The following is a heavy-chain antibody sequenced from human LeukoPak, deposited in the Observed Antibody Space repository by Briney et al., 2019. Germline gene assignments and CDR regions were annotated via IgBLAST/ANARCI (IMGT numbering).Heavy chain of an antibody. D-gene: IGHD2-8*02. CDR3: ARARGGRTYSETGGYPVFDN. CDR2: ISYDGSNK. J-gene: IGHJ4*02. CDR1: GFTFSSYG. Sequence: GGSLRLSCAASGFTFSSYGMHWVRQAPGKGLEWVAVISYDGSNKYYADSVKGRFTISRDNARNSLYLQMDSLRAEDTAVYFCARARGGRTYSETGGYPVFDNWGQGTLVTVSS. V-gene: IGHV3-30*03.